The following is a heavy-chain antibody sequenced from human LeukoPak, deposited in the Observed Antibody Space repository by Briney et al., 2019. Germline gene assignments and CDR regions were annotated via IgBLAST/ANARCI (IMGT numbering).Heavy chain of an antibody. V-gene: IGHV3-21*04. CDR2: ISSSSSYI. J-gene: IGHJ4*02. Sequence: GGSLRLSCAASGFTFNSYSMNWVRQAPGKGLEWVSSISSSSSYIYYADSVKGRFTISRDNSKNTLYLQMNSLRAEDTAVYYCAKDHGMVRGVITSFDYWGQGTLVTVSS. CDR1: GFTFNSYS. CDR3: AKDHGMVRGVITSFDY. D-gene: IGHD3-10*01.